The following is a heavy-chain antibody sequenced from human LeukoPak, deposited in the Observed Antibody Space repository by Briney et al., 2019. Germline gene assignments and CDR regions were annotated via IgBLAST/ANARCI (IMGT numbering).Heavy chain of an antibody. J-gene: IGHJ3*02. CDR1: GGSISSYY. CDR3: ARMYCSSTSCWEDAFDI. CDR2: IYYSGST. Sequence: KPSETLSLTCTVSGGSISSYYWSWIRQPPGKGLEWIGYIYYSGSTNYNPSLKSRVTISVDTSKNQFSLKLSSVTAADTAVYYCARMYCSSTSCWEDAFDIWGQGTMVTVSS. V-gene: IGHV4-59*01. D-gene: IGHD2-2*01.